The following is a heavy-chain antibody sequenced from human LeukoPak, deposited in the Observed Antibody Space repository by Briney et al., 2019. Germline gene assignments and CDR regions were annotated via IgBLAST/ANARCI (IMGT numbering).Heavy chain of an antibody. V-gene: IGHV3-74*01. Sequence: GVSLRLSCAASGFTFTTYWMHWVRQVPGKGLVWVARINTDGRVTTYADSVKGRFTVSRDNAENTLYLQMSNLRPEDTAVYYCIRETHVGLHLEYWGQGTLATVIS. CDR3: IRETHVGLHLEY. CDR1: GFTFTTYW. CDR2: INTDGRVT. J-gene: IGHJ4*02. D-gene: IGHD3-10*02.